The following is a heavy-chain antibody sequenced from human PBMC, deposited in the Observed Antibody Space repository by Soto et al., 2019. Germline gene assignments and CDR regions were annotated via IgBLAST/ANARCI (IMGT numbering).Heavy chain of an antibody. D-gene: IGHD4-4*01. CDR1: GFTFNPYW. V-gene: IGHV3-74*01. Sequence: EVQLAESGGGLVQPGGSLRLSCAASGFTFNPYWMHWVRQAPGKGLVWVSRINPDGSSTNYADSVKGRFTISRDNAKNALYLQMNSLRAEDTAVYYCGRGGSNSPNGMDVWGQGTTVTVSS. CDR2: INPDGSST. J-gene: IGHJ6*02. CDR3: GRGGSNSPNGMDV.